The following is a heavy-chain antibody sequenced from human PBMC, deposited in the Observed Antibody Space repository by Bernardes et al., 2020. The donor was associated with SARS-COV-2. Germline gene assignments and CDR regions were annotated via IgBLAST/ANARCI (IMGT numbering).Heavy chain of an antibody. J-gene: IGHJ6*02. CDR3: ARHVPPAYNSSSSTYYYYGLDV. CDR2: IYYSGRT. Sequence: SETLSLTCTLSGGSISSGSNYWGWRLQPPGKGLEWIGSIYYSGRTYYNPSLNSRVTISVDSSRNQFSLKVTSVTAADTAVYYCARHVPPAYNSSSSTYYYYGLDVWGQGSAVTVS. D-gene: IGHD3-22*01. CDR1: GGSISSGSNY. V-gene: IGHV4-39*01.